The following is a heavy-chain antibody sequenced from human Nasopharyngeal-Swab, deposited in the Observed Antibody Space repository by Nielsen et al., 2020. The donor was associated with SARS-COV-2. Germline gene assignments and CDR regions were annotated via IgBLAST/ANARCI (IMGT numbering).Heavy chain of an antibody. J-gene: IGHJ4*02. CDR1: GGSISSYY. CDR2: IYYSGST. CDR3: ARTLLPYYFDY. V-gene: IGHV4-59*01. Sequence: SETLSLTCTVSGGSISSYYWSWIRQPPRKGLEWIGYIYYSGSTNYNPSLKSRVTISVDTSKNQFSLKLSSVTAADTAVYYCARTLLPYYFDYWGQGTLVTVSS.